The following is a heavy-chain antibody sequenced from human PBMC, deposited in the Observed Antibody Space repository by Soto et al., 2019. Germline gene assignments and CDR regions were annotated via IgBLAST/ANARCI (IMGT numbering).Heavy chain of an antibody. J-gene: IGHJ4*02. CDR3: ARGTRALITYFFAY. V-gene: IGHV4-59*01. CDR1: GDAISNYY. CDR2: VHESGST. Sequence: SETLSLTCSVSGDAISNYYWSWSRQTPGRGLEWIGCVHESGSTDYNPSLKGRVTISLHTSKSQFSLSLRSATAADTATYYCARGTRALITYFFAYWGQGIPVTVSS. D-gene: IGHD3-10*01.